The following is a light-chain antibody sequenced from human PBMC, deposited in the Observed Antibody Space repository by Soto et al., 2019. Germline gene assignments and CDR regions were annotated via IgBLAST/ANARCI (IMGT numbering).Light chain of an antibody. CDR3: QQYDNVPFT. J-gene: IGKJ5*01. Sequence: DIQMTQSPSSLSASVGDRVTIICQASQDITNYLNWYQQKPGKAPKLLIYDASNLETGVPSRFSGSGSGTNFSFNISSLQPEDIATYYCQQYDNVPFTFGQGTRLEMK. CDR1: QDITNY. V-gene: IGKV1-33*01. CDR2: DAS.